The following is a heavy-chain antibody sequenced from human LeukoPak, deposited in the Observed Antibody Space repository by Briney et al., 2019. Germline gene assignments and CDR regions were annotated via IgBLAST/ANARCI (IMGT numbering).Heavy chain of an antibody. D-gene: IGHD6-19*01. CDR1: GFTFSDHY. J-gene: IGHJ4*02. CDR2: TRNKANSYTT. V-gene: IGHV3-72*01. Sequence: GGSLRLSCAASGFTFSDHYMDWVRQALGKGLEWVGRTRNKANSYTTEYAASVKGRFTISRDDSKNSLYLQMNSLKTEDTAVYYCARGSSGWYLYPFDYWGQGTLVTVSS. CDR3: ARGSSGWYLYPFDY.